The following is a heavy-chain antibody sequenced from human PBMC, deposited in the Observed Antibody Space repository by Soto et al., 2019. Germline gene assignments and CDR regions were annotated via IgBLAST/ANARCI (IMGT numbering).Heavy chain of an antibody. D-gene: IGHD1-1*01. CDR3: ARSTGTGTDY. V-gene: IGHV3-73*02. J-gene: IGHJ4*02. Sequence: VQLVESGGGLVQPGGSLKLSCAASGFTFSDSGMHWVRQASGKGLEWVGRMRSKANGYATAYAASVKGRFTVSRDDSKNTVYLQMNSLKIEDTAVYYCARSTGTGTDYWGQGTLVTVSS. CDR1: GFTFSDSG. CDR2: MRSKANGYAT.